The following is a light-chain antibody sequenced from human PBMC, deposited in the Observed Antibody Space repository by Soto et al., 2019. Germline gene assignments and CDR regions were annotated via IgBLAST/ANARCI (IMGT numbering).Light chain of an antibody. J-gene: IGLJ2*01. V-gene: IGLV3-21*01. CDR1: DIGSKS. CDR2: YDS. CDR3: QVWESSSEHAL. Sequence: SYELTQPPSVSVAPGKTARITCGGNDIGSKSVHGDQQKPGQAPVLVIYYDSDRPSGIHERFSGANSGNTATLTISSVEAGYEADYYCQVWESSSEHALFGGGTKVTVL.